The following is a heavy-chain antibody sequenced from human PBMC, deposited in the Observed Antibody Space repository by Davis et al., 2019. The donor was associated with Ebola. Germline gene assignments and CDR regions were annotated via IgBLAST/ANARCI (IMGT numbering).Heavy chain of an antibody. Sequence: GESLKISCAASGFTFSTYGMHWVRQAPGKGLEWVALISYDGSIKYYADSVKGRFTISRDNSKNTLYLQMNSLRVEDTAVYYCAKDTSNIWFDIWGQGTNVTVSS. V-gene: IGHV3-30*18. CDR1: GFTFSTYG. CDR3: AKDTSNIWFDI. J-gene: IGHJ3*02. CDR2: ISYDGSIK. D-gene: IGHD1-26*01.